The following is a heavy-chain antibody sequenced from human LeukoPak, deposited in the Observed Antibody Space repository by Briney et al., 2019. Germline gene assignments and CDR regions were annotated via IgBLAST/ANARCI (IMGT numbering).Heavy chain of an antibody. V-gene: IGHV1-2*02. J-gene: IGHJ4*01. CDR2: INTISGGT. Sequence: ASVKVSCKASGYTFTAYYIHWVRQAPGQGLEGIGWINTISGGTNYAQKFQGRVTMTRDTSISTAYMELSRLTSDDTAVYYCARGREVAGTVGYWGHGTLVTVSS. CDR1: GYTFTAYY. CDR3: ARGREVAGTVGY. D-gene: IGHD6-19*01.